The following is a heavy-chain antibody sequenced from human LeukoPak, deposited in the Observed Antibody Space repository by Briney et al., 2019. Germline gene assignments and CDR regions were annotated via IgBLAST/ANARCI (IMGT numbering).Heavy chain of an antibody. J-gene: IGHJ3*02. V-gene: IGHV4-39*07. D-gene: IGHD2-2*01. CDR1: GGSISSSSYY. CDR2: IYYSGST. CDR3: ARDATRGDDAFDI. Sequence: SETLSLTCTVSGGSISSSSYYWGWIRQPPGKGLEWIGSIYYSGSTYYNPSLKSRVTISVDTSKNQFSLKLSSVTAPDTAGYYCARDATRGDDAFDIWGQGTMVTVSS.